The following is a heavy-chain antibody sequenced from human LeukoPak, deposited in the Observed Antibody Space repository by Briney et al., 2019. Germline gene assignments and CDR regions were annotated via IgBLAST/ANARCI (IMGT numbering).Heavy chain of an antibody. D-gene: IGHD6-25*01. CDR1: GGPFSGHY. Sequence: SETLSLTCAVYGGPFSGHYWRWVRQAPGKGLEWIGEINDSGSINYNPSLTSRVTISVDTSKNQSSLKLSSVTAADTAVYHCARVPTSGWPSPDYWGQGTLVTVSS. CDR2: INDSGSI. CDR3: ARVPTSGWPSPDY. V-gene: IGHV4-34*01. J-gene: IGHJ4*02.